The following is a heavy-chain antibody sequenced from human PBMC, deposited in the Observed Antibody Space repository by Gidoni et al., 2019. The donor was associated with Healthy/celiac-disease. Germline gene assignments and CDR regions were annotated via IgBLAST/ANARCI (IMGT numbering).Heavy chain of an antibody. Sequence: EVQLVESGGGLVRPGGSLRLSCAASGFPFSSYSMNWVRQAPGKGLEWVSSISSSSSYIYYADSVKGRFTISRDNAKNSLYLQMNSLRAEDTAVYYCARDWITMVRGVIASHWFDPWGQGTLVTVSS. CDR1: GFPFSSYS. D-gene: IGHD3-10*01. CDR3: ARDWITMVRGVIASHWFDP. V-gene: IGHV3-21*01. J-gene: IGHJ5*02. CDR2: ISSSSSYI.